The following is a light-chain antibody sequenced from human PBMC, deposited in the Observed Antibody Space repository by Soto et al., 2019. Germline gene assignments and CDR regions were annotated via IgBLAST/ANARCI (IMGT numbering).Light chain of an antibody. J-gene: IGKJ1*01. V-gene: IGKV1-39*01. CDR3: QQTYSTLWT. CDR1: QNIDSY. Sequence: DIQMTQSPSSLSASVGDRVTITCRASQNIDSYLNWYQQRPGKAPKLLIHDASSLQSGVPSRFSGSGSGTDFALTINSLQPEDFATIYCQQTYSTLWTFGQGTKVDIK. CDR2: DAS.